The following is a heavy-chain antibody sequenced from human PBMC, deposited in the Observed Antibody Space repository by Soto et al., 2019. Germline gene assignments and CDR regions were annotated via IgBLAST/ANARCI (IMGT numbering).Heavy chain of an antibody. V-gene: IGHV3-30*18. CDR3: AKELFDSSGYYLSSVTYYYYYGMDV. CDR2: ISYDGSNK. Sequence: PGGSLRLSCAASGFTFSSYGMHWVRQAPGKGLEWVAVISYDGSNKYYADSVKGRFTISRDNSKNTLYLQMNSLRAEDTAVYYCAKELFDSSGYYLSSVTYYYYYGMDVWGQGTTVTVSS. J-gene: IGHJ6*02. D-gene: IGHD3-22*01. CDR1: GFTFSSYG.